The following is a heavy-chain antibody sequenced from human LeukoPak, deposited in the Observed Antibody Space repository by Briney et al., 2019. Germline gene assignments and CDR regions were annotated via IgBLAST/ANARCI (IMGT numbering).Heavy chain of an antibody. CDR1: GYTFTSYG. D-gene: IGHD4-17*01. CDR3: ARRGTTVTLREWFDP. CDR2: ISAYNGNT. Sequence: ASVKVSCKASGYTFTSYGISWVRQAPGQGVEGMGWISAYNGNTNYAQKLQGRVTMTTDTSTSTAYMELRSLRSDDTAVYYCARRGTTVTLREWFDPWGQGTLVTVSS. J-gene: IGHJ5*02. V-gene: IGHV1-18*01.